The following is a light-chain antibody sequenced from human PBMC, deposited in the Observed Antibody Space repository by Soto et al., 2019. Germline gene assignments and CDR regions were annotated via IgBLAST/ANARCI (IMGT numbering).Light chain of an antibody. J-gene: IGLJ1*01. CDR2: EVS. Sequence: QSALTQPASVSGSPGQSITISCTGTNSDVGGYNYVSWYQQHPGKAPKLMIYEVSNRPSGVSNRFSGSKSGNTASLTISGLQAEDEADYYCSSYTSDSPYVFGTGTKVTVL. V-gene: IGLV2-14*01. CDR1: NSDVGGYNY. CDR3: SSYTSDSPYV.